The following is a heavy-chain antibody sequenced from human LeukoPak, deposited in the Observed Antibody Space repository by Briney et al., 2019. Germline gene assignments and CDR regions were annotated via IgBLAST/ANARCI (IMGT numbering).Heavy chain of an antibody. Sequence: ASVKVSCKASGYTFTTYGISWVRQAPGQGLEWMGWISTYNGNTNYAQKLQGRVTMTTDTSTSTAYVELRSLRSDDTAVYYCAKDGGNSAWYFDLCGRGTLVTVSP. CDR2: ISTYNGNT. CDR1: GYTFTTYG. D-gene: IGHD4-23*01. J-gene: IGHJ2*01. V-gene: IGHV1-18*01. CDR3: AKDGGNSAWYFDL.